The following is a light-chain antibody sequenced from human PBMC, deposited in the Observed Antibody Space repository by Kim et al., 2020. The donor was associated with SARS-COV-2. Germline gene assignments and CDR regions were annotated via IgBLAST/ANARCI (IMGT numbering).Light chain of an antibody. CDR2: WAS. CDR1: QSVLYSSNNKNY. J-gene: IGKJ4*01. V-gene: IGKV4-1*01. Sequence: ASINCQSSQSVLYSSNNKNYLAWYQQKPGQPPKLLIYWASTRESWVPDRFSGSGSGTDFTLTIRSLQAEDVAVYYCQQYYSTPLTFGGGTKVDIK. CDR3: QQYYSTPLT.